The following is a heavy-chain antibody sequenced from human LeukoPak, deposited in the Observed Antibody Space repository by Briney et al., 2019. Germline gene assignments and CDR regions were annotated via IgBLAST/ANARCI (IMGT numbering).Heavy chain of an antibody. D-gene: IGHD6-13*01. CDR3: ARRLAAAGHFDY. CDR1: GGSISSSNYY. J-gene: IGHJ4*02. CDR2: IYYSGST. V-gene: IGHV4-39*01. Sequence: PSETLSLTCTVSGGSISSSNYYWGWIRQPPGKGLEWIGSIYYSGSTYYNPSLKSRVTISVDMSKNQFSLKLSSVTAADTAVYCCARRLAAAGHFDYWGQGTLVTVSS.